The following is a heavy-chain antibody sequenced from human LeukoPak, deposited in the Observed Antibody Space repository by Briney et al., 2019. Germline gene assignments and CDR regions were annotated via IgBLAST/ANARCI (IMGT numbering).Heavy chain of an antibody. CDR3: AKDTGVATIIYWYFDL. V-gene: IGHV3-23*01. CDR2: FSDSGGST. Sequence: PGGSLRLSCAASGFTFSSYAVSWVRQAPGKGLEWVSGFSDSGGSTYYADSVKGRFTISRDNSKNTLYLQMNSLRAEDTAVYYCAKDTGVATIIYWYFDLWGRGTLVTVSS. CDR1: GFTFSSYA. D-gene: IGHD5-12*01. J-gene: IGHJ2*01.